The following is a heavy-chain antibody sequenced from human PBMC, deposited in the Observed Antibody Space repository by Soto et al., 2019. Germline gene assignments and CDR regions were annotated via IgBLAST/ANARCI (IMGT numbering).Heavy chain of an antibody. Sequence: QVQLVQSGTEVKKPGASVKVSCKASGYTFTGYYMHCVRQAPGQGLEWMGWINPNSGDTSYAQGFHGRVTMTSDMSISTADMELSSLRSGDTSIYYCARDRDYWGQGTLLTVS. V-gene: IGHV1-2*02. CDR1: GYTFTGYY. CDR2: INPNSGDT. J-gene: IGHJ4*02. CDR3: ARDRDY.